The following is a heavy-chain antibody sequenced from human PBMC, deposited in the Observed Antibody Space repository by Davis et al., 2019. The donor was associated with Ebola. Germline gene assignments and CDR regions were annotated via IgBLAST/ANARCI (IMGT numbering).Heavy chain of an antibody. CDR1: GFTFSSYW. Sequence: PGGSLRLSCAASGFTFSSYWMSWVRQAPGKGLEWVANIKQDGSEKYYVDSVKGRFTISRDNAKNSLYLQMNSLRAEDTAVYYCARVGQQLAPYWYFDLWGRGTLVTVSS. V-gene: IGHV3-7*03. CDR3: ARVGQQLAPYWYFDL. D-gene: IGHD6-13*01. J-gene: IGHJ2*01. CDR2: IKQDGSEK.